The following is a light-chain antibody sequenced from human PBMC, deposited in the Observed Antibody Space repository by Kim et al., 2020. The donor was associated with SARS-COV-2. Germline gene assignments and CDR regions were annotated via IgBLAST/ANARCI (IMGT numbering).Light chain of an antibody. V-gene: IGLV7-46*01. CDR3: LLSYSDTRPGV. J-gene: IGLJ2*01. CDR1: TGAVTSGHY. CDR2: DTS. Sequence: GTVTLTCGSSTGAVTSGHYPYWFQQQPCQAPRTLIYDTSIKHSWTPARFSGSLLGGKAALTLSGAQPEDEAEYYCLLSYSDTRPGVFGGGTKLTVL.